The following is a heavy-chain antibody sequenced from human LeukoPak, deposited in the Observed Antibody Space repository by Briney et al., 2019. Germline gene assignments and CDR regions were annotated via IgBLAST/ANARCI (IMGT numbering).Heavy chain of an antibody. J-gene: IGHJ4*02. CDR1: GFTFSSYS. CDR2: ISSSSSYI. Sequence: GGSLRLSCAASGFTFSSYSMNWVRLAPGKGLEWVSSISSSSSYIYYADSVKGRFTISRDNAKNSLYLQMNSLRAEDTAVYYCASSADYYYDSSGYSFWGQGTLVTVSS. V-gene: IGHV3-21*01. D-gene: IGHD3-22*01. CDR3: ASSADYYYDSSGYSF.